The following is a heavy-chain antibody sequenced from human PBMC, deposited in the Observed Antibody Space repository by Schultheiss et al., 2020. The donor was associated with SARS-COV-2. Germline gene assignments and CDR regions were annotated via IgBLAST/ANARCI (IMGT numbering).Heavy chain of an antibody. CDR2: IYYSGST. Sequence: SETLSLTCAVYGGSFSGYYWSWIRQPPGKGLEWIGYIYYSGSTNYNPSLKSRVTISVDTSKNQFSLKLSSVTAADTAVYYCASPSIAAAGILYWGQGTLVTVSS. J-gene: IGHJ4*02. CDR3: ASPSIAAAGILY. D-gene: IGHD6-13*01. CDR1: GGSFSGYY. V-gene: IGHV4-59*01.